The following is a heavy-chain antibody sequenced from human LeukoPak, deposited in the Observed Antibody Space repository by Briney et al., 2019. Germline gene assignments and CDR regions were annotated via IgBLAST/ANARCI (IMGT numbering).Heavy chain of an antibody. V-gene: IGHV3-15*07. Sequence: PGGSLRLSCAASGFTFSSYSMNWVRQAPGKGLEWVGRIRSNSDGGTIDYAAPVKGRFVLSRDDSKNTLYLQMNSLQTEDTAVYYCATDFYDTTWGQGTLVTVSS. D-gene: IGHD3-22*01. CDR1: GFTFSSYS. CDR2: IRSNSDGGTI. J-gene: IGHJ5*02. CDR3: ATDFYDTT.